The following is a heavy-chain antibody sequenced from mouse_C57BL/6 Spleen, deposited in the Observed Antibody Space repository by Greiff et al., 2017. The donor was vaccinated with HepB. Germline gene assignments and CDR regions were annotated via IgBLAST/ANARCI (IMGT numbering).Heavy chain of an antibody. CDR2: ISSGSSTI. CDR1: GFTFSDYG. D-gene: IGHD2-1*01. CDR3: ARDGNYSYYFDY. J-gene: IGHJ2*01. V-gene: IGHV5-17*01. Sequence: EVMLMESGGGLVKPGGSLKLSCAASGFTFSDYGMHWVRQAPEKGLEWVAYISSGSSTIYYADTVKGRFTISRDNAKNTLFLQMTSLRSEDTAMYYCARDGNYSYYFDYWGQGTTLTVSS.